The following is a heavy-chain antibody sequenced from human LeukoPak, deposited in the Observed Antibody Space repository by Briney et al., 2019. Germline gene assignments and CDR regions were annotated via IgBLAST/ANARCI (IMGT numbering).Heavy chain of an antibody. D-gene: IGHD6-13*01. Sequence: GGSLRLSCAASGFTVSSNYMSWVRQAPGKGLEWVSAISGSGGSTYYADSVKGRFTISRDNSKNTLYLQMNSLRAEDTAVYYCARGRFIAAAGYYFDYWGQGTLVTVSS. CDR3: ARGRFIAAAGYYFDY. CDR2: ISGSGGST. J-gene: IGHJ4*02. V-gene: IGHV3-23*01. CDR1: GFTVSSNY.